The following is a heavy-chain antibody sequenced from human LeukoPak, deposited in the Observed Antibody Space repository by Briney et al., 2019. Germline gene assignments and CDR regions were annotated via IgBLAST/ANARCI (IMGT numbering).Heavy chain of an antibody. J-gene: IGHJ5*02. Sequence: QSGGSLRLSCAASGFTFSSYAMSWVRQAPGKGLEWVSAISGNGGSTYYADSVKGRFTISRDNSKNTLYLQMNSLRAEDTAVYYCAKAYQRIEKEDPWGQGTLVTVSS. V-gene: IGHV3-23*01. D-gene: IGHD2-2*01. CDR3: AKAYQRIEKEDP. CDR2: ISGNGGST. CDR1: GFTFSSYA.